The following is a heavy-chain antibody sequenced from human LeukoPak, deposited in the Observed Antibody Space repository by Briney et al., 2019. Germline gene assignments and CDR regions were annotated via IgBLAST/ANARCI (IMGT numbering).Heavy chain of an antibody. J-gene: IGHJ4*02. CDR1: GFTFSSYG. CDR3: ARPGRLGCIAPRGGPTLDY. D-gene: IGHD2-8*01. Sequence: PGRSLRLSCAASGFTFSSYGMHWVRQAPGKGLEWVAVIWYDGSNKYYADSVKGRFTISRDNSKNTLSLQMNSLRAEDTAVYYCARPGRLGCIAPRGGPTLDYWGQGTLVTVSS. V-gene: IGHV3-33*01. CDR2: IWYDGSNK.